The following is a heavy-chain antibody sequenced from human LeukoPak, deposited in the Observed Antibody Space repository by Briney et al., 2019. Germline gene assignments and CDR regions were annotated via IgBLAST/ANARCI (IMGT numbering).Heavy chain of an antibody. CDR1: GESFRGYY. CDR2: INHSGST. CDR3: ARHPRLRSYYLDY. Sequence: SETLALTCAFYGESFRGYYWSCIRHPPGKGLEGIREINHSGSTKDNPDVKSRVTISLDTSKNQSYLKLTSVTAADTAVYYCARHPRLRSYYLDYWGQGTLVTVSS. D-gene: IGHD4-17*01. V-gene: IGHV4-34*01. J-gene: IGHJ4*02.